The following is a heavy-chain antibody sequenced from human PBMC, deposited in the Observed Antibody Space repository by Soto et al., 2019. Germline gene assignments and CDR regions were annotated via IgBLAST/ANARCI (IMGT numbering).Heavy chain of an antibody. V-gene: IGHV3-23*01. CDR1: GFPFSSYA. CDR3: AKMTSDSYGRNYGMDV. Sequence: GSLRLSCAGSGFPFSSYAMSWVRQAPEKGLEWVSALSDSGVSPYYADSVKGRFTISRDNSKNTLYLQMDSLRVEDTALYYCAKMTSDSYGRNYGMDVWGQGTTVTVSS. D-gene: IGHD5-18*01. J-gene: IGHJ6*02. CDR2: LSDSGVSP.